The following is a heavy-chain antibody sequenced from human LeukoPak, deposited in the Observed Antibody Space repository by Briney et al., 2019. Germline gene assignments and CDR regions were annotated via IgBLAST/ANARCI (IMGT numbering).Heavy chain of an antibody. Sequence: GASVKVSYKASGGTFSSYAISWVRQAPGQGLGWMGRIIPIFGTANYAQKFQGRVAITADKSTSTAYMELSSLRSEDTAVYYCARDQPTIRFPYFAYWGQGRLVTVSS. J-gene: IGHJ4*02. V-gene: IGHV1-69*06. CDR1: GGTFSSYA. D-gene: IGHD5-24*01. CDR3: ARDQPTIRFPYFAY. CDR2: IIPIFGTA.